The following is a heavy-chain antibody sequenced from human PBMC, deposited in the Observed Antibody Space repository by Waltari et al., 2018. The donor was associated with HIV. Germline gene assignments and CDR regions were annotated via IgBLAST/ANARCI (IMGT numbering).Heavy chain of an antibody. CDR3: ARDQHSATNYYGLDV. V-gene: IGHV3-33*02. CDR1: GFNFSNYA. CDR2: IWADGSHE. Sequence: QVHLVESGGAVVQSGKSLRLSCAASGFNFSNYAMHWVRQGPGKGLEWLSVIWADGSHESYADFAKGRFTISRDDSDNTSFLYLSGLRADDTAVYYCARDQHSATNYYGLDVWGQGTTVTVS. J-gene: IGHJ6*02. D-gene: IGHD3-10*01.